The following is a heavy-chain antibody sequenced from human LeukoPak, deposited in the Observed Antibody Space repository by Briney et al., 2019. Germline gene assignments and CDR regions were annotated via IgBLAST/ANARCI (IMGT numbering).Heavy chain of an antibody. CDR3: ARTYYYDSSDAFDI. Sequence: PGGSLRLSCAASGFTFDDYGMSWVRQAPGKGLEWVAVISYDGSNKYYADSVKGRFTISRDNSKNTLYLQMNSLRAEDTAVYYCARTYYYDSSDAFDIWGQGTMVTVSS. CDR2: ISYDGSNK. V-gene: IGHV3-30*03. CDR1: GFTFDDYG. D-gene: IGHD3-22*01. J-gene: IGHJ3*02.